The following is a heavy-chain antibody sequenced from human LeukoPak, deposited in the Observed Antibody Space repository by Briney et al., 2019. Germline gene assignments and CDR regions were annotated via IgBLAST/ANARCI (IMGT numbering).Heavy chain of an antibody. CDR2: ISYDGRKK. Sequence: GGSLRLSCAASGFIFSDYYMTWIRQAPGKGLEWVAVISYDGRKKYIADSVKGRFTISRDNSKNTLYLQMNSLTAEDTADYYCARDNNADYWGQGTLVTVSS. CDR3: ARDNNADY. J-gene: IGHJ4*02. V-gene: IGHV3-30*04. D-gene: IGHD1/OR15-1a*01. CDR1: GFIFSDYY.